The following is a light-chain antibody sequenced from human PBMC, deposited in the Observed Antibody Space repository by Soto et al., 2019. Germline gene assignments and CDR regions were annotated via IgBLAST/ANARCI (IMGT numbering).Light chain of an antibody. Sequence: EIVLTQSPGTLSLSPGERATLSCRASQSVSSSYLAWYQQKPGQAPRLLVYAASTRATGIPARFSGSGSGTEFTLTISSLQSEDFAVYYCQHYTNWPLTFGGGTKVDIK. CDR1: QSVSSSY. V-gene: IGKV3-15*01. CDR2: AAS. J-gene: IGKJ4*01. CDR3: QHYTNWPLT.